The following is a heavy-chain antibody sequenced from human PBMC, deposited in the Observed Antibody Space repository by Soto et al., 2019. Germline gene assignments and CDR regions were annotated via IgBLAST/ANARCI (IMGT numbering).Heavy chain of an antibody. D-gene: IGHD3-22*01. CDR3: ARANYYDSSGYYYGWFDP. Sequence: EVQLVESGGGLVKPGGSLRLSCGASGFTFSSYSMNWVRQAPGKGLEWVSSISSSSSYIYYADSVKGRFTISRDNAKNSLYLQMISLRAEDTAVYYCARANYYDSSGYYYGWFDPWGQGTLVTVSS. J-gene: IGHJ5*02. CDR2: ISSSSSYI. CDR1: GFTFSSYS. V-gene: IGHV3-21*01.